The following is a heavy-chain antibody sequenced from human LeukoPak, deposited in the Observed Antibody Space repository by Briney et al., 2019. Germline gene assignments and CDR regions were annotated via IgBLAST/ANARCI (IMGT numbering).Heavy chain of an antibody. CDR2: ISTGGTYI. CDR3: TKSRSSWSDDTFDI. D-gene: IGHD6-13*01. J-gene: IGHJ3*02. Sequence: GGSLRLSCAASGFTFSGYGMFWVRQAPGKGLEWISSISTGGTYIYYADSVKGRFTISRDNAKNSLYPQMNSLRAEDTAVYYRTKSRSSWSDDTFDIWGQGTMVTVSS. CDR1: GFTFSGYG. V-gene: IGHV3-21*01.